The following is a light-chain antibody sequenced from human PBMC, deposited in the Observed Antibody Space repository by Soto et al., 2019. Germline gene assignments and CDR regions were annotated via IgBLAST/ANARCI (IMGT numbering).Light chain of an antibody. V-gene: IGKV3-11*01. Sequence: EIVLTQSPATLSLSPGERATLSCRASQSVSSYLAWYQQKPGQPPRLLIYDASNRATGIPARFSGSGSGTDFTLTISSLEPEDFAVYYCHQRSNWLPYTFGQGTKREIK. J-gene: IGKJ2*01. CDR1: QSVSSY. CDR3: HQRSNWLPYT. CDR2: DAS.